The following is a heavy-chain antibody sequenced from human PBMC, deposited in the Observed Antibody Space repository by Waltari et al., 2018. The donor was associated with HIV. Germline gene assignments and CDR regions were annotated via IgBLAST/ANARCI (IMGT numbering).Heavy chain of an antibody. CDR1: GFMFRSYG. CDR2: MSGIGSGT. Sequence: EVQLLESGGGLVQPGGSLRLSCTASGFMFRSYGLNWVRQAPGERLEWVSTMSGIGSGTYYADSVKGRFTVSRDNSNNMLHLQMDGLRVEDTAVYYCARDHPGDYYTYHGLDFWGQGATVTVSS. CDR3: ARDHPGDYYTYHGLDF. D-gene: IGHD7-27*01. V-gene: IGHV3-23*01. J-gene: IGHJ6*02.